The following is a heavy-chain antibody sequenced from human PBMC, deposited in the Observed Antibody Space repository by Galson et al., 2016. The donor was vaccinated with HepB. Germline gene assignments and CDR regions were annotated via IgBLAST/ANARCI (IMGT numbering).Heavy chain of an antibody. CDR1: GFTFSSYG. V-gene: IGHV3-30*18. D-gene: IGHD1-26*01. CDR2: ISYDGSNK. J-gene: IGHJ4*02. CDR3: AKDLAWGGTYYFDY. Sequence: SLRLSCAASGFTFSSYGMHWVRQAPGKGLEWVAVISYDGSNKYYADSVQGRFTISRDNSKNTLYLQMNSLRAEDTAVYYCAKDLAWGGTYYFDYGGQGTVVSVSS.